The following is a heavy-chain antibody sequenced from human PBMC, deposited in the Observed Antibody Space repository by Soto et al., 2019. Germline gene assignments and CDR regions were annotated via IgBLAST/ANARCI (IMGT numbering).Heavy chain of an antibody. J-gene: IGHJ5*02. Sequence: GAPVEASWEEPGGALRSSSMWWVRQAPGQGLEWMGGIIPIFGTANYAQKFQGRVTITADESTSTAYMELSSLRSEDTAVYYCARGRTSDWFDPWGQGTLVTVSS. CDR3: ARGRTSDWFDP. CDR1: GGALRSSS. CDR2: IIPIFGTA. V-gene: IGHV1-69*13. D-gene: IGHD3-3*01.